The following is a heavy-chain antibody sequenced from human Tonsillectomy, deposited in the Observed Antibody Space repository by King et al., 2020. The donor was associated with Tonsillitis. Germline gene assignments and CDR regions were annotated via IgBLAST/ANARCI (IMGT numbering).Heavy chain of an antibody. CDR2: IDPSDSYT. CDR1: GYSFTSYW. CDR3: ARLRRPINWFDP. Sequence: VQLVESGAEVKKPGESLRISCKGSGYSFTSYWISWVRQMPGKGLEWMGRIDPSDSYTNYSPSFQGHVTISADKSISTAYLQWSSLKASDTAMYSCARLRRPINWFDPWGQGTLVTVSS. J-gene: IGHJ5*02. V-gene: IGHV5-10-1*03.